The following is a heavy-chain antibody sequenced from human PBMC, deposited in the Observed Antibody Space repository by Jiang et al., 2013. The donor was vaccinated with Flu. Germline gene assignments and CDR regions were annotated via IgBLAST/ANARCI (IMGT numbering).Heavy chain of an antibody. D-gene: IGHD2-2*01. V-gene: IGHV4-39*01. CDR1: GGSISSSYYY. CDR2: LLYGST. CDR3: ARGLVVPAAIDY. Sequence: ETLSLTCTVSGGSISSSYYYWGWIRQPPREGAGVDWEYLLYGSTSYNPSLKRRVTISVDTSKNQFSLKLSSVTAADTAVYYCARGLVVPAAIDYWGQGTLVTVSS. J-gene: IGHJ4*02.